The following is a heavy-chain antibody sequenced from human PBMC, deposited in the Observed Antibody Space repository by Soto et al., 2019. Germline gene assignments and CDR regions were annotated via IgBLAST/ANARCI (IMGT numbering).Heavy chain of an antibody. D-gene: IGHD1-26*01. CDR3: ARSTRSTGSFLFDY. J-gene: IGHJ4*02. Sequence: QLQLQESSSGLVKPSQTLSLTCAVSGGSFNSGGFSWSWIRQPPGKGLEWIGYIYHSGSTYYNPSLKSRVAISVDRSKNQFSLELTSVTAADTAVYYCARSTRSTGSFLFDYWGQGTLVTVSS. CDR2: IYHSGST. CDR1: GGSFNSGGFS. V-gene: IGHV4-30-2*01.